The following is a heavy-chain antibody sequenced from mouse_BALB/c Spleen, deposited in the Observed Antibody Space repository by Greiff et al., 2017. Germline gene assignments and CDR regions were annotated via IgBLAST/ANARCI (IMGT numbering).Heavy chain of an antibody. J-gene: IGHJ3*01. CDR1: GYTFTSYW. V-gene: IGHV1-69*02. CDR2: IYPSDSYT. D-gene: IGHD1-1*02. Sequence: QVHVKQSGAELVRPGASVKLSCKASGYTFTSYWINWVKQRPGQGLEWIGNIYPSDSYTNYNQKFKDKATLTVDKSSSTAYMQLSSPTSEDSAVYYCTRSTYYGSFAYWGQGTLVTVSA. CDR3: TRSTYYGSFAY.